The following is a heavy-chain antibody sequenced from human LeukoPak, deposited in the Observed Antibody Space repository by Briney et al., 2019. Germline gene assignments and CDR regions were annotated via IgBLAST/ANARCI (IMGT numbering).Heavy chain of an antibody. CDR3: AREVSPRPAWVDP. D-gene: IGHD6-6*01. Sequence: ASVKVSCKASGYTFTSYYMHWVRQAPGQGLEWMGIINPNSGGTNSAQKFQGRITMTRDTSISTAYMELSSLRSEDTAVYYCAREVSPRPAWVDPWGQGTLVTVSS. CDR2: INPNSGGT. CDR1: GYTFTSYY. V-gene: IGHV1-2*02. J-gene: IGHJ5*02.